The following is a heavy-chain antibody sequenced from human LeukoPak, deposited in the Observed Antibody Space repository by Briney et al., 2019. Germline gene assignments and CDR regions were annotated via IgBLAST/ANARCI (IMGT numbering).Heavy chain of an antibody. CDR1: GGSISSYY. J-gene: IGHJ5*02. CDR2: IYYSGST. CDR3: ARVVVPGWFDP. Sequence: PSETLSLTCTVSGGSISSYYWSWIRQPPGKGLEWIGYIYYSGSTYYNPSLKSRVTISVDTSNNQFSLKLSSVTAADTAVYYCARVVVPGWFDPWGQGTLVTVSS. D-gene: IGHD2-15*01. V-gene: IGHV4-59*12.